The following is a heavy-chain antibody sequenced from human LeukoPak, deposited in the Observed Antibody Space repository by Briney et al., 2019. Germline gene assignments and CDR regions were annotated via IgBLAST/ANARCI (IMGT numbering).Heavy chain of an antibody. CDR3: ARDIAHSSGWGYFDY. D-gene: IGHD6-19*01. J-gene: IGHJ4*02. CDR1: GGXFSGYY. V-gene: IGHV4-34*01. Sequence: SETLSLTCAVFGGXFSGYYCSWIRQPPGKGLEWIGRMNHSGSTNYNPSLNSRVTISVGTSKNQFSLKVSSVTAANTAVYYCARDIAHSSGWGYFDYWGQGTLVTVSS. CDR2: MNHSGST.